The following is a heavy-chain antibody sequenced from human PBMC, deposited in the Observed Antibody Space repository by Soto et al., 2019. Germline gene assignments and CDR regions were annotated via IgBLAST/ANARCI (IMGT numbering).Heavy chain of an antibody. CDR2: FDPEHGET. J-gene: IGHJ6*02. D-gene: IGHD4-4*01. CDR3: ATTRSRVIKVSHYAMDV. V-gene: IGHV1-24*01. CDR1: GYTLIELS. Sequence: ASVKVSCKVSGYTLIELSMYWVRQVPGKGLEWMGGFDPEHGETNYAQKFQGRVTMTEDTSTDTAYMELNSLRSEDTAVYYCATTRSRVIKVSHYAMDVWGQGTTVTVSS.